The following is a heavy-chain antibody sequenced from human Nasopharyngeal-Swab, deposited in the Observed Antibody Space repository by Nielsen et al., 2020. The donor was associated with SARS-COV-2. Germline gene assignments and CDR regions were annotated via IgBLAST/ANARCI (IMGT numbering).Heavy chain of an antibody. Sequence: GGSLRLSCAASGFTFSSYGMHWVRQAPGKGLEWVAVIWYGGSNKYYADSVKGRFTISRDNSKNTLYLQMNSLRAEDTAVYYCARAAYSGSYYGAFDIWGQGTMVTVSS. J-gene: IGHJ3*02. CDR3: ARAAYSGSYYGAFDI. CDR1: GFTFSSYG. D-gene: IGHD1-26*01. V-gene: IGHV3-33*01. CDR2: IWYGGSNK.